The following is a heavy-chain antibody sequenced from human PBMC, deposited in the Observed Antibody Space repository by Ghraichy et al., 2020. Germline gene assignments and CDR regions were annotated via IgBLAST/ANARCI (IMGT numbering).Heavy chain of an antibody. CDR1: DLTVSHNF. CDR3: VRRNGGLGHDPFDL. CDR2: IYPGGTT. V-gene: IGHV3-53*01. J-gene: IGHJ4*03. D-gene: IGHD7-27*01. Sequence: GESLNISCAASDLTVSHNFLAWVRPAPETGLEWVASIYPGGTTYYADSVKGRFTISRDTPNKMINIQMNYLRDDDTAVYYCVRRNGGLGHDPFDLWGQGTLVTVSS.